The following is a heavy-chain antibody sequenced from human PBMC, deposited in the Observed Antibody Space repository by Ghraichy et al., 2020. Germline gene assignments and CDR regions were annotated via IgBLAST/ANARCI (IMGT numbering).Heavy chain of an antibody. Sequence: GGSLRLSCAASGFTFTSYWMYWVRQAPGKGPEWVTNIKEDGSKMYYVESVKGRFTVSRDNAKKTLYLQMNSLRVEVTDVYYCAKDQDTGWSFADWGQGTLVTVSS. CDR2: IKEDGSKM. J-gene: IGHJ4*02. CDR3: AKDQDTGWSFAD. CDR1: GFTFTSYW. D-gene: IGHD1-26*01. V-gene: IGHV3-7*01.